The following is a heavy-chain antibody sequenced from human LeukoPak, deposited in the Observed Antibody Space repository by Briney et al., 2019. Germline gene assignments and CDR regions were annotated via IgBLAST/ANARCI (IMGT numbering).Heavy chain of an antibody. V-gene: IGHV4-39*07. J-gene: IGHJ3*02. Sequence: SETLSLTCTVSGGSISSSSYYWGWFRQPPGKGLEWIGSIYYSGTTYYNPSLKSRVTISLDTSRNQFSLKLNSVTAADTAVYYCAKSKGYGLIDIWGQGTMVTVSS. CDR3: AKSKGYGLIDI. CDR1: GGSISSSSYY. D-gene: IGHD2/OR15-2a*01. CDR2: IYYSGTT.